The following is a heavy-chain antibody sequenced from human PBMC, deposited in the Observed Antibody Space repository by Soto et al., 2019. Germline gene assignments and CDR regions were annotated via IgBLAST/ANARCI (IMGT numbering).Heavy chain of an antibody. CDR3: ASGQEGIVATH. J-gene: IGHJ4*02. V-gene: IGHV4-34*01. CDR2: VKDGGST. D-gene: IGHD5-12*01. Sequence: SETLLLTRTVSCGTFINNNHCWIWIRQPPGKGLEWIGEVKDGGSTNYSPSLRGRVSISADTSKNHFSLRLNSVTAADTAVYFCASGQEGIVATHWDQGALVTVSS. CDR1: CGTFINNNHC.